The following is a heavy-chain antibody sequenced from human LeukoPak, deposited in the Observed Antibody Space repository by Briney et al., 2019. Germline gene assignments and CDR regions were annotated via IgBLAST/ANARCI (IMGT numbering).Heavy chain of an antibody. Sequence: SETLSFTCTVSGGSISSSSYYWGWIRQPPGKGLEWIGSIYYSGSTYYNPSLKSRVTISVDTSKNQFSLKLSSVTAADTAVYYCARQYSGSYEDYWGQGTLVTVSS. J-gene: IGHJ4*02. CDR3: ARQYSGSYEDY. D-gene: IGHD1-26*01. CDR1: GGSISSSSYY. V-gene: IGHV4-39*01. CDR2: IYYSGST.